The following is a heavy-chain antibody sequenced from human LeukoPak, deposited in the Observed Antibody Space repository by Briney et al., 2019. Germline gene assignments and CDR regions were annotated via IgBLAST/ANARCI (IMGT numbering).Heavy chain of an antibody. V-gene: IGHV1-69*13. CDR1: GGTFSSYA. D-gene: IGHD4-17*01. CDR2: IIPIFGTA. CDR3: AKGTKGDYWDAFDI. Sequence: SVKVSCKASGGTFSSYAISWVRQAPGQGLEWMGGIIPIFGTANYAQKFQGRVTITADESTSTAYMELSSLRSEDTAVYYCAKGTKGDYWDAFDIWGQGTMVTVSS. J-gene: IGHJ3*02.